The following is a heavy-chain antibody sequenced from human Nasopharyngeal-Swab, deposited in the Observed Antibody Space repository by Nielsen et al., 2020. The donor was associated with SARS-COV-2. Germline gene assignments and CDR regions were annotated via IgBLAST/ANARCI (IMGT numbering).Heavy chain of an antibody. V-gene: IGHV3-21*04. Sequence: GGSLRLSCAASGFIFRTYTMNWVRQAPGKGLEWVSAISSSGDYIYHAASVKGRFTISRDNAKNSLYLQMNSLRTEDTAFYYCTKGRADYSNPSFDNWGQGTLVTVSS. CDR3: TKGRADYSNPSFDN. CDR2: ISSSGDYI. J-gene: IGHJ4*02. CDR1: GFIFRTYT. D-gene: IGHD4-11*01.